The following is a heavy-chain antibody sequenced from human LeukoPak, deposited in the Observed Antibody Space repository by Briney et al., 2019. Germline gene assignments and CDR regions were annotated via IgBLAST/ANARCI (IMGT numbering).Heavy chain of an antibody. CDR3: ARGRCSSTSCYTGWFDP. J-gene: IGHJ5*02. Sequence: SETLSLTCTVSGGSISSYYWSWIRQPPGKGLEWIGYIYYSGSTNYNPSLKSRVTISVDTSKNQFSLKLSSVTAADTAVYYCARGRCSSTSCYTGWFDPWGQGTLVTVSS. V-gene: IGHV4-59*01. D-gene: IGHD2-2*02. CDR2: IYYSGST. CDR1: GGSISSYY.